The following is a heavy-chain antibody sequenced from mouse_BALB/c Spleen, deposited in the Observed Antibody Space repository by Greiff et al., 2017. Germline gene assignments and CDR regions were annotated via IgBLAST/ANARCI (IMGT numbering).Heavy chain of an antibody. V-gene: IGHV1S56*01. CDR3: AREGSYDGYLDY. CDR2: IYPGNVNT. Sequence: QVQLQQSGPELVKPGASVRISCKASGYTFTSYYIHWVKQRPGQGLEWIGWIYPGNVNTKYNEKFKGKATLTADKSSSTAYMQRSSLTSEDSAVYFCAREGSYDGYLDYWGQGTTLTVSS. CDR1: GYTFTSYY. J-gene: IGHJ2*01. D-gene: IGHD2-3*01.